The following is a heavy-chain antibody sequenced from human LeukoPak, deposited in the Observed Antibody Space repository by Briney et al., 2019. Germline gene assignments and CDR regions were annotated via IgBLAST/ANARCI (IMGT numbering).Heavy chain of an antibody. Sequence: GGSLRLSCAASGFTFSSYAMSWVRQAPGKGLEWVSAISGSGGSTYYADSVKGRFTISRDNSKNTLYLQMNSLRAEDTAVYYCAKSGDGHYYYSSGYYRNYYYYMDVWGKGTTVTVSS. D-gene: IGHD3-22*01. CDR1: GFTFSSYA. V-gene: IGHV3-23*01. CDR3: AKSGDGHYYYSSGYYRNYYYYMDV. J-gene: IGHJ6*03. CDR2: ISGSGGST.